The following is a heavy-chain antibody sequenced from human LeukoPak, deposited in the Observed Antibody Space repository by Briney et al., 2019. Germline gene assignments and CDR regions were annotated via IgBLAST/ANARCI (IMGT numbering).Heavy chain of an antibody. CDR2: INSDGSDT. D-gene: IGHD2-15*01. J-gene: IGHJ5*02. CDR1: GFTFNSYW. Sequence: GGSPRLSCAASGFTFNSYWTHWVRHVPGKGLVWVSRINSDGSDTTYADSVKGRFTISRDNAKNTLYLQMNSLRAEDTAVYYCVRSGYCSGGSCYEEAKWFDPWGQGTLVTVSS. CDR3: VRSGYCSGGSCYEEAKWFDP. V-gene: IGHV3-74*01.